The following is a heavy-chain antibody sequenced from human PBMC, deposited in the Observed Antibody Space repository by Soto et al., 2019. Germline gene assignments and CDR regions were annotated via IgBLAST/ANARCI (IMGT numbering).Heavy chain of an antibody. J-gene: IGHJ4*02. CDR2: ISGSGFRT. CDR3: AKNQERELPRVIDF. CDR1: GFTFSHYA. D-gene: IGHD1-7*01. V-gene: IGHV3-23*01. Sequence: GGSLRLSCAVSGFTFSHYALIWVRQAPGKGLEWVAGISGSGFRTDYADSVKGRFTISRDGSKNTLYLQMSSLRAEDTALYYCAKNQERELPRVIDFWGQGTLVTVSS.